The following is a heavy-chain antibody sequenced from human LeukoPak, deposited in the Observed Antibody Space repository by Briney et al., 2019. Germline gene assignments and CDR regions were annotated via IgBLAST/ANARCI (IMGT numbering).Heavy chain of an antibody. CDR2: MNPNSGNT. V-gene: IGHV1-8*01. CDR1: GYTFTSYD. Sequence: ASVKVSCKASGYTFTSYDINWVRQATGQGLEWMGWMNPNSGNTGYAQKFQGRVTMTRNTSISTAYMELSSLRSDDTAMGYCARXXXAAGRRFWXDPWGQGTLVTVSS. D-gene: IGHD6-13*01. CDR3: ARXXXAAGRRFWXDP. J-gene: IGHJ5*02.